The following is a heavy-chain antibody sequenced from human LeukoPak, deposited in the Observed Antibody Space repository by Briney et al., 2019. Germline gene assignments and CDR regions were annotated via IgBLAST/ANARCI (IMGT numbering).Heavy chain of an antibody. V-gene: IGHV1-2*02. CDR1: GYTFTCYY. D-gene: IGHD6-13*01. CDR2: INPNSGGT. Sequence: ASVKVSCKASGYTFTCYYMHWVRQAPGQGLEWMGWINPNSGGTNYAQKFQGRVTMTRDTSISTAYMELSRLRSEDTAVYYCAARGEDRLAAAGIKTLDYWGQGTLVTVSS. CDR3: AARGEDRLAAAGIKTLDY. J-gene: IGHJ4*02.